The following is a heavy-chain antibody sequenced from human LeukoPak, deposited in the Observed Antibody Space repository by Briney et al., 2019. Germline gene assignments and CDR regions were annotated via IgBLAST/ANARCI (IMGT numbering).Heavy chain of an antibody. J-gene: IGHJ4*02. V-gene: IGHV1-69*13. CDR2: IISIFGTA. CDR1: GGTFSNYA. Sequence: SVNVSCKASGGTFSNYAIIWVRQAPGQGLEWMGGIISIFGTANYAQKFQGRVTITADAPTNTAYMELSRLRSEDTAVYYCARDVDFGSSWARYFDSWGQGTLVTVSS. D-gene: IGHD6-13*01. CDR3: ARDVDFGSSWARYFDS.